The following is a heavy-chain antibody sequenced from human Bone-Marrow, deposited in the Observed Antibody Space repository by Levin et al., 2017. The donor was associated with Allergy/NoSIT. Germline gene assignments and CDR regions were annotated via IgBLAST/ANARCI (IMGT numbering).Heavy chain of an antibody. V-gene: IGHV3-66*01. D-gene: IGHD5-12*01. J-gene: IGHJ6*02. CDR3: VARSNGMDV. CDR2: IHSGGSA. CDR1: EFIVSSNY. Sequence: GASVKVSCAASEFIVSSNYMSWVRQAPGKGLDWVSVIHSGGSAYYAEPVKGRFTISRDNSKNTLYLQMNSLRADDTAVYYCVARSNGMDVWGQGTTVTVSS.